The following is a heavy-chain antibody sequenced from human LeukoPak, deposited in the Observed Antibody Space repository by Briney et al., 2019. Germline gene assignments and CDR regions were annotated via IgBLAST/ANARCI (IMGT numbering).Heavy chain of an antibody. Sequence: PGGSLRLSCAASGFKFSSYGMHWVRQAPGKGLEWVAVLSADGSHKQFADAVKDRFAISRDNSKETLYLQMNGLRSEDTAIYYCAKGGVSDRGSWYGDYFDYWGQGTLVTVSS. CDR1: GFKFSSYG. J-gene: IGHJ4*02. D-gene: IGHD6-13*01. CDR3: AKGGVSDRGSWYGDYFDY. CDR2: LSADGSHK. V-gene: IGHV3-30*18.